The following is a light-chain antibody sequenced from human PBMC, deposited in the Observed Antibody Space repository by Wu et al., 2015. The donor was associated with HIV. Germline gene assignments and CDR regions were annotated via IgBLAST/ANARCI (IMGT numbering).Light chain of an antibody. CDR1: RSVSSA. J-gene: IGKJ5*01. CDR2: DTS. Sequence: EIVLTQSPAALSLSPGERATLSCRASRSVSSAVAWYQQKPGQVPRLLIYDTSNRATGIPARFSGGGSVTDFTLTISSLEPEDSAVYYCQQHYNWPLTFGQGTRLEIK. V-gene: IGKV3-11*01. CDR3: QQHYNWPLT.